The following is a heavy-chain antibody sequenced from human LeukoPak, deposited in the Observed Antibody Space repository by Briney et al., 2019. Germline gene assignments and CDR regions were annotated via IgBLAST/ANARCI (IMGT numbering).Heavy chain of an antibody. J-gene: IGHJ4*02. CDR3: ARHGSSGWYPYFDY. V-gene: IGHV4-34*01. Sequence: SETLSLTCAVYGGSFSGYYWSWIRQPPGKGLEWIGSIYYSGSTYYNPPLKSRVSISVDTSKNQVSLKLSSVTAADTAVYYCARHGSSGWYPYFDYWGQGTLVTVSS. D-gene: IGHD6-19*01. CDR1: GGSFSGYY. CDR2: IYYSGST.